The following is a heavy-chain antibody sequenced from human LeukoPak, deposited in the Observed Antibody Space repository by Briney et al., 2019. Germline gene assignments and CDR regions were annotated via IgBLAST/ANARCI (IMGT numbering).Heavy chain of an antibody. V-gene: IGHV3-9*01. J-gene: IGHJ4*02. CDR1: RFTFNDYA. Sequence: HPGRSLRLSCAASRFTFNDYAMHWVRQAPGKGLEWVSGISWNSGSIGYADSVKGRFTISRDYAKNSLYLQMNSLRAEDTALYYCAKDKYSDSSGYPDYWDQGTLVTVSS. CDR3: AKDKYSDSSGYPDY. D-gene: IGHD3-22*01. CDR2: ISWNSGSI.